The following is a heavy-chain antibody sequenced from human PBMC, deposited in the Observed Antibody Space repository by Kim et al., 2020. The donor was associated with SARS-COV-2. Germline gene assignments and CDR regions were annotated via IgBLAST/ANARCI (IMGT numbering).Heavy chain of an antibody. D-gene: IGHD2-15*01. CDR1: GYSFTTHW. V-gene: IGHV5-51*01. CDR2: IYPGDSDT. Sequence: GASLKISCKGSGYSFTTHWIGWVRQMPGKGLAWMGIIYPGDSDTRYSPSFQGQVTISADKSISAAYLQWSSLKASDTAVYFCARRRGGNAPLDYWGQGTLVTVSS. CDR3: ARRRGGNAPLDY. J-gene: IGHJ4*02.